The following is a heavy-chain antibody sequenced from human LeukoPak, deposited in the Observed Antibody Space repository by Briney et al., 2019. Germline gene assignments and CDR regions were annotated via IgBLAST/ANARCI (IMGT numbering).Heavy chain of an antibody. V-gene: IGHV1-69*01. CDR3: ARAESNYYYMDV. CDR1: GGTFSSYA. CDR2: IIPIFGTA. J-gene: IGHJ6*03. Sequence: SVKVSCKASGGTFSSYAISWVRQAPGQGLEWMGGIIPIFGTANYAQKFQGRVTITADESTSTAYMELSSLRSEDTAVYYCARAESNYYYMDVWGKGTTVTISS.